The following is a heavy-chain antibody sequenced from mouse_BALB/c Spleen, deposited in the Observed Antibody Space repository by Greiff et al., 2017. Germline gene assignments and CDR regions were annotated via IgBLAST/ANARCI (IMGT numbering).Heavy chain of an antibody. CDR2: ISSGGST. V-gene: IGHV5-6-5*01. D-gene: IGHD2-3*01. CDR3: ARGEDGYYGFAY. Sequence: EVHLVESGGGLVKPGGSLKLSCAASGFTFSSYAMSWVRQTPEKRLEWVASISSGGSTYYPDSVKGRFTISRDNARNILYLQMSSLRSEDTAMYYCARGEDGYYGFAYWGQGTLVTVSA. J-gene: IGHJ3*01. CDR1: GFTFSSYA.